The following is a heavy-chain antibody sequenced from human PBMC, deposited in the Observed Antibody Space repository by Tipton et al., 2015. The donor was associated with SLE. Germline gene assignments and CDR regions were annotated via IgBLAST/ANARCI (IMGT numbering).Heavy chain of an antibody. CDR3: ARSRIVGASGGGADAFDI. J-gene: IGHJ3*02. CDR2: INHSGST. CDR1: GGSFSGYY. Sequence: TLSLTCAVYGGSFSGYYWSWIRQPPGKGLEWIGEINHSGSTNYNPSLKSRVTISVDTSKNQFSLKLSSVTAADTAVYYCARSRIVGASGGGADAFDIWGQGTMVTVSS. D-gene: IGHD1-26*01. V-gene: IGHV4-34*01.